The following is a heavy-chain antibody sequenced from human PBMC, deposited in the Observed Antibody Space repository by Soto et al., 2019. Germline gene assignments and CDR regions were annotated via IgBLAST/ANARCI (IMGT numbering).Heavy chain of an antibody. V-gene: IGHV3-30-3*01. Sequence: QVQLVESGGGVVQPGRSLRLSCAASGFTFSNYAIHWVRQAPDKGLQWVALISNDGGNKYYADSVKGRFIISRDNSKNMLYLQMNSLRADDTAVYYCARAPVEYQLLYGYFQHWGQGTLVTVSS. CDR1: GFTFSNYA. CDR2: ISNDGGNK. D-gene: IGHD2-2*02. J-gene: IGHJ1*01. CDR3: ARAPVEYQLLYGYFQH.